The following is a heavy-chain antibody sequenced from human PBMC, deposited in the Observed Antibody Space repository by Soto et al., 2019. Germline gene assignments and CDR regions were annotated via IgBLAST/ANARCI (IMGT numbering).Heavy chain of an antibody. J-gene: IGHJ6*02. D-gene: IGHD3-22*01. Sequence: GGSLRLSCAASGFTFSDYYMSWIRQAPGKGLEFVSYIGSSGDAIYYADSVQGRFTISRDNAKNQFSLKLSSVTAADTAVYYCARDTYYYDSSGYPGPGYYYGMDVWGQGTTVTVSS. CDR2: IGSSGDAI. CDR1: GFTFSDYY. V-gene: IGHV3-11*01. CDR3: ARDTYYYDSSGYPGPGYYYGMDV.